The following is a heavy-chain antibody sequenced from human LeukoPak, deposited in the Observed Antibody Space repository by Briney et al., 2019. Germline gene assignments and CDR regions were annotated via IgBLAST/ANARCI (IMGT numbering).Heavy chain of an antibody. D-gene: IGHD5-18*01. J-gene: IGHJ6*03. CDR1: GYTFTGYY. Sequence: ASVKVSCKASGYTFTGYYMHWVRQAPGQGLEWMGWINPNSGGTNYAQKFQGRVTMTRDTSISTAYMELSRLRSDDTAVYYCARILTDTAMVYYYMDVWGKGTTVTISS. V-gene: IGHV1-2*02. CDR3: ARILTDTAMVYYYMDV. CDR2: INPNSGGT.